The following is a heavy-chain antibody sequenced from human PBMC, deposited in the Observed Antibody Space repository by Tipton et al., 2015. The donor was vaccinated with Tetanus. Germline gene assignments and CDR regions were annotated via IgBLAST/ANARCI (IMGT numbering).Heavy chain of an antibody. J-gene: IGHJ4*02. CDR3: ARTTRRWLHPDY. Sequence: GLVKPSETLSLICTVSGSSISRSSHYWTWIRQPPGKGLEWIAYIFYSGRTQYNPSLKSRATISVDTAKNQFSLQLASVTASDTAIYYCARTTRRWLHPDYWGQGTLVTVSS. CDR1: GSSISRSSHY. V-gene: IGHV4-61*01. CDR2: IFYSGRT. D-gene: IGHD5-24*01.